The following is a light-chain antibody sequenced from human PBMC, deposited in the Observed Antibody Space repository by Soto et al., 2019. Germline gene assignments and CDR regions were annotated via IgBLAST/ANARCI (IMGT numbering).Light chain of an antibody. V-gene: IGKV1-5*03. CDR2: KTS. CDR3: QQYNTYPWT. Sequence: DIQMTQSPSTLSASVGDRVTITCRASQSIRSWLAWYQQKPGKAPKLLIYKTSSLQSGVPSRFSGAESGTEFTLTISSLQPEDVATYFCQQYNTYPWTFGHGTKVEVK. J-gene: IGKJ1*01. CDR1: QSIRSW.